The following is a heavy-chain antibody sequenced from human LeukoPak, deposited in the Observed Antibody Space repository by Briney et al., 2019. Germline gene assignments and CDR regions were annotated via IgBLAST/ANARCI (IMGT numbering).Heavy chain of an antibody. V-gene: IGHV4-59*12. J-gene: IGHJ4*02. CDR3: ARRVAGAGFGY. CDR1: GGSISSYY. Sequence: SETLSLACTVPGGSISSYYCSWIRQPPGKGLEWIGNIYSSGSTNYNPSLKSRVSISVDTSKKQFSLKVSSVTAADTAVYYCARRVAGAGFGYWGQGTLVTVSS. D-gene: IGHD6-19*01. CDR2: IYSSGST.